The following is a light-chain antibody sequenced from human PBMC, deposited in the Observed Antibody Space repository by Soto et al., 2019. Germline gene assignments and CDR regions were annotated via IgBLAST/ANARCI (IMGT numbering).Light chain of an antibody. J-gene: IGKJ5*01. CDR1: QSVSSN. Sequence: EIVMTQSPATLSVSQGERATLSCRASQSVSSNLAWYQQKPGQAPRLLIYGASTRATGIPARFSGGGSDTEFTLTISSLQSEDFAVYYCQQYVSAPITFGQGTRLEIK. CDR2: GAS. V-gene: IGKV3-15*01. CDR3: QQYVSAPIT.